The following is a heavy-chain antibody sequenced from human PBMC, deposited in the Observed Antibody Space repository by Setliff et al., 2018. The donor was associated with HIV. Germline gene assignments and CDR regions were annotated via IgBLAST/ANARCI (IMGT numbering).Heavy chain of an antibody. J-gene: IGHJ3*02. CDR2: IDPNGGAT. Sequence: AASVKVSCKAFGYSFTSYFLHWVRQAPGQGLEWPGIIDPNGGATNNAQKLQGRLTVTTDTSTSTLYMELSNLRSDDTAVYYCARAGGGATDQAFDIWGQGTMVTISS. D-gene: IGHD2-2*01. CDR1: GYSFTSYF. V-gene: IGHV1-46*01. CDR3: ARAGGGATDQAFDI.